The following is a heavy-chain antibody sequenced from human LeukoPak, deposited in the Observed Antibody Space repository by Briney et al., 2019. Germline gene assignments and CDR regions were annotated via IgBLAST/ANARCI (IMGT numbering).Heavy chain of an antibody. V-gene: IGHV1-69*13. J-gene: IGHJ4*02. CDR2: IIPIFGTA. CDR3: ARGNSSSWYATLDY. D-gene: IGHD6-13*01. Sequence: SMKVSCKASGGTFSSYAISWVRQAPGQGLEWMGGIIPIFGTANYAQKFQGRVTITADESTSTAYMGLSSLRSEDTAVYYCARGNSSSWYATLDYWGQGTLVTVSS. CDR1: GGTFSSYA.